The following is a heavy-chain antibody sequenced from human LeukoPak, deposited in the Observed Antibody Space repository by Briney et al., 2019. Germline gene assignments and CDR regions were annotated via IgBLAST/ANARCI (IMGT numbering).Heavy chain of an antibody. CDR1: GFTFRSYW. CDR3: ARDQGGVGY. CDR2: ISSFSGTI. D-gene: IGHD3-16*01. J-gene: IGHJ4*02. Sequence: GGSLRLSCAASGFTFRSYWMTWVRQAPGKGLEWVSYISSFSGTINYADSVKGRFTISRDNAKNSLYLQMNSLRAEDTAVYYCARDQGGVGYWGQGTLVTVSS. V-gene: IGHV3-48*01.